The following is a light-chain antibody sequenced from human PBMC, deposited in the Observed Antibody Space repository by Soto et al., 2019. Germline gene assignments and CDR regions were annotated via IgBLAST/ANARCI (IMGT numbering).Light chain of an antibody. CDR1: NSDVGGYNY. CDR2: DVS. CDR3: CSYAGRYTYV. V-gene: IGLV2-11*01. J-gene: IGLJ1*01. Sequence: QSVLTQPRSVSGSPGQSVTISCTGTNSDVGGYNYVSWYQQHPGKAPKLMIYDVSKRPSGVPDRFSGSKSGNTASLTISGLQAEDEGDYYCCSYAGRYTYVFGTGTKVTVL.